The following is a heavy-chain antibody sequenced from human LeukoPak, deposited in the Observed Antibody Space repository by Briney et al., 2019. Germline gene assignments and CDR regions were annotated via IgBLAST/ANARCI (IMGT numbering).Heavy chain of an antibody. V-gene: IGHV3-11*05. D-gene: IGHD6-19*01. CDR1: EFMFSDYY. Sequence: GGSLRLSCAASEFMFSDYYMSWIRQAPGKGLEWVAYISSSSSYTNYADSVKGRFTISRDNAKNSLYLQMNSLRAEDTAVYYCAREYSSGWYLDYWGQGTLVTVSS. CDR3: AREYSSGWYLDY. CDR2: ISSSSSYT. J-gene: IGHJ4*02.